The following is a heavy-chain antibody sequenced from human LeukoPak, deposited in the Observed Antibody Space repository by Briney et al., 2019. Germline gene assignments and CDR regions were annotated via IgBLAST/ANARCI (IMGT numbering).Heavy chain of an antibody. D-gene: IGHD2-2*01. CDR2: ISYDGSNK. CDR1: GFTFSSYA. Sequence: GGSLRLSCAASGFTFSSYAMHWVRQAPGKGLEWVAVISYDGSNKYYADSVKGRFTISRDNSKNTLYLQMNSLRAEDTAVYYCARDRNPGYCSSTSCLYYYYYGMDVWGQGTTVTVSS. V-gene: IGHV3-30*07. J-gene: IGHJ6*02. CDR3: ARDRNPGYCSSTSCLYYYYYGMDV.